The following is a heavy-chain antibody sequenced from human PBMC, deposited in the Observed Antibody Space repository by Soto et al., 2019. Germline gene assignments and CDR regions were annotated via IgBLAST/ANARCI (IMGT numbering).Heavy chain of an antibody. CDR3: ARFGTYYDTSGYLY. CDR2: INTDGSTT. V-gene: IGHV3-74*01. D-gene: IGHD3-22*01. Sequence: PGESLRLSCAASGFTFGSHWMHWVRQAPGKGLVWVSRINTDGSTTTYADSVKGRFTISRDNARNTLYLQMDSLRGEDTAVYYCARFGTYYDTSGYLYWGQGALVTAPQ. CDR1: GFTFGSHW. J-gene: IGHJ4*02.